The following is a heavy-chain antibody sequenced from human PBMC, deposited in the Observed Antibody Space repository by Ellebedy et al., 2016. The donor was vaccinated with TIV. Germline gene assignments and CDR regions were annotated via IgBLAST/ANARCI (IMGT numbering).Heavy chain of an antibody. CDR2: ISAYNGNT. D-gene: IGHD2-15*01. Sequence: AASVKVSCKASGYTFTSYGISWVRQAPGQGLEWMGWISAYNGNTNYAQKLQGRVAMTTDTSTSTAYMELRSLRSDDTAVYYCARKNLVVVAATRYYYYGMDVWGQGTTVTVSS. CDR3: ARKNLVVVAATRYYYYGMDV. CDR1: GYTFTSYG. J-gene: IGHJ6*02. V-gene: IGHV1-18*01.